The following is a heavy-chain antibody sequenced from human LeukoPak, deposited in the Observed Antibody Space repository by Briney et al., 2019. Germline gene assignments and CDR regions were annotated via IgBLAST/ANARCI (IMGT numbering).Heavy chain of an antibody. Sequence: GGSLRLSCAASGFTFSSYSMNWVRQAPGKGLEWVSYISSSSSTIYYADSAKGRFTISRDNAKNSLYLQMNSLRAEDTAVYYCARGLFGGVIVSDYWGQGTLVTVSS. CDR1: GFTFSSYS. CDR2: ISSSSSTI. J-gene: IGHJ4*02. CDR3: ARGLFGGVIVSDY. D-gene: IGHD3-16*02. V-gene: IGHV3-48*04.